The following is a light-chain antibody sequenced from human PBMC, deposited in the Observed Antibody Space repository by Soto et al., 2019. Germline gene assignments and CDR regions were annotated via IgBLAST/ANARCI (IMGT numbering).Light chain of an antibody. Sequence: EIVLTQSPGTLSLSPGERATLSCRASQSVSSTYIAWYQQNPGQAPRLLIYGASNRATGIPDRFSGSGSGTDFTLTISRLEPEDFAVYFCQQYGRSPPFTFGPGTKVDIK. CDR1: QSVSSTY. CDR3: QQYGRSPPFT. J-gene: IGKJ3*01. V-gene: IGKV3-20*01. CDR2: GAS.